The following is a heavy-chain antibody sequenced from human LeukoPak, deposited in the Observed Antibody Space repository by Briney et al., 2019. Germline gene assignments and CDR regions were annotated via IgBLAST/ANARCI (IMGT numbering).Heavy chain of an antibody. V-gene: IGHV3-23*01. CDR2: ISGSGGST. D-gene: IGHD4-23*01. CDR3: ASLDYGGNSYYN. J-gene: IGHJ4*02. Sequence: GGSLRLSCAASGFTFSSYAMSWVRQAPGKGLEWVSAISGSGGSTYYADSVKGRFTISRDNAKNSLYLQMNSLRAEDTAAYYCASLDYGGNSYYNWGQGTLVTVSS. CDR1: GFTFSSYA.